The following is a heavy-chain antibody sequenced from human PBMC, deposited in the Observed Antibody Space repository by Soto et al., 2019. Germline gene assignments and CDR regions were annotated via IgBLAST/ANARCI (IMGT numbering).Heavy chain of an antibody. D-gene: IGHD1-1*01. CDR3: ARLPGIVAPGTVFLDN. CDR1: GFSLTNYW. J-gene: IGHJ4*02. Sequence: GESLKISCKGSGFSLTNYWIGWVRQMPGKGLEWMGLIYPGDSDTRYSRSFQGQVTISADKSINTAYLQWSSLQASDTAMYYCARLPGIVAPGTVFLDNWGQGTMVTVSS. CDR2: IYPGDSDT. V-gene: IGHV5-51*01.